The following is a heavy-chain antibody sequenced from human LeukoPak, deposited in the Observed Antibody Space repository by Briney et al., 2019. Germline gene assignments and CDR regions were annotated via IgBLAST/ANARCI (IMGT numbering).Heavy chain of an antibody. CDR2: IYYSGST. CDR1: GGSFSGYY. D-gene: IGHD5-24*01. J-gene: IGHJ4*02. CDR3: AREGGVEDGYNKGIDY. Sequence: SETLSLTCAVYGGSFSGYYWSWIRQHPGKGLEWIGDIYYSGSTYYNPSLKSRVTISVDTSKNQFSLKLSSVTAADTAVYYCAREGGVEDGYNKGIDYWGQGTLVTVSS. V-gene: IGHV4-34*09.